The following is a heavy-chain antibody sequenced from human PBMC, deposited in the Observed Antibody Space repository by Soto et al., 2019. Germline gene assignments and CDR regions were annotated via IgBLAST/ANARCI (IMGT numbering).Heavy chain of an antibody. CDR2: INHSGST. D-gene: IGHD3-22*01. V-gene: IGHV4-34*01. Sequence: SETLSLTCAVYGGSFSGYYWSWIRQPPGKGLEWIGEINHSGSTNYNPSLKSRVTISVDTSKNQFSLKLGSVTAADTAVYYCARLCSPPTMIETLGWFDPWGQGTLVTVSS. CDR1: GGSFSGYY. CDR3: ARLCSPPTMIETLGWFDP. J-gene: IGHJ5*02.